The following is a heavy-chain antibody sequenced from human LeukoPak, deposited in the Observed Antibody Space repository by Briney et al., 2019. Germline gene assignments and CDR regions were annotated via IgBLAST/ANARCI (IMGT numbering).Heavy chain of an antibody. CDR2: IYYSGST. J-gene: IGHJ4*02. CDR1: GGSISSSSYY. CDR3: ARQLAFWSGYFAAPFDY. Sequence: TSETLSLTCTVSGGSISSSSYYWGWIRQPPGKGLEWIGSIYYSGSTYYNPSLKSRVTISVDTSKNQFSLKLSSVTAADTAVYYCARQLAFWSGYFAAPFDYWGQGTLVTVSS. D-gene: IGHD3-3*01. V-gene: IGHV4-39*01.